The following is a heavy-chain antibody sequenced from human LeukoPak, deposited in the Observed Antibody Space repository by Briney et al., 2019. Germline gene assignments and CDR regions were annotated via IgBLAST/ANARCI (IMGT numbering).Heavy chain of an antibody. J-gene: IGHJ3*02. CDR3: AKASGVPWADYAFDI. V-gene: IGHV3-30*18. CDR1: GFTFSSYG. Sequence: GRSLRLSCAASGFTFSSYGMHWVRQAPGKGLEWVAVVSYDGSNKYYADSVKGRFTISRDNSKNTLYVQMDSLRAEDTAVYYCAKASGVPWADYAFDIWGQGTMVSVSS. CDR2: VSYDGSNK. D-gene: IGHD3-10*01.